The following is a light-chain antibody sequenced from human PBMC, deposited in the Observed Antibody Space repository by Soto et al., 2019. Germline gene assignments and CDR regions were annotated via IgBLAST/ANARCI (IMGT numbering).Light chain of an antibody. V-gene: IGKV1-5*03. CDR2: KES. CDR1: QSISSW. CDR3: QQYNSYST. Sequence: DIQMTQSPSTLSASVGDRVTITCRASQSISSWLAWYQQKPGKAPKLLIYKESSLESGVPSRFSGSGSGTEFTLTISSLQPDDFATYYCQQYNSYSTVGQGTKVDIK. J-gene: IGKJ1*01.